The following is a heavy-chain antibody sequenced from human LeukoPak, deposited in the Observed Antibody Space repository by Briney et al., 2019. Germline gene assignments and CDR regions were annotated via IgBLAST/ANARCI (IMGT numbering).Heavy chain of an antibody. CDR3: ARDPFIAAAGFDAFDI. CDR1: GGTFSSYA. J-gene: IGHJ3*02. Sequence: ASVKVSFKASGGTFSSYAISWVRQAPGQGLEWMGRIIPILGIANYAQKFQGRVTITADKSTSTAYMELSSLRSEDTAVYYCARDPFIAAAGFDAFDIWGQGTMVTVSS. V-gene: IGHV1-69*04. D-gene: IGHD6-13*01. CDR2: IIPILGIA.